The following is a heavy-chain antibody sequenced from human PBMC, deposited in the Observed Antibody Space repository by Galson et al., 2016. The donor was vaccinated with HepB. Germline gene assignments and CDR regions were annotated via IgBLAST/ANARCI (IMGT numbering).Heavy chain of an antibody. CDR2: TYPIDSDT. Sequence: SGAEVKKPGESLKISCKASGYSFTSFWIGWVRQMPGKGLEWLGITYPIDSDTKYSPSFEGQVTISVDKSISTAYLQWSSLKASDSAMYYCGRHERAAIDYWGQGARVTVSS. D-gene: IGHD2-15*01. CDR1: GYSFTSFW. V-gene: IGHV5-51*01. CDR3: GRHERAAIDY. J-gene: IGHJ4*02.